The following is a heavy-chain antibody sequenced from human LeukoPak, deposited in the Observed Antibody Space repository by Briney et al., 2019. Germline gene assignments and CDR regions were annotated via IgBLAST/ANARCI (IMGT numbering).Heavy chain of an antibody. Sequence: GGSLRLSCAASGFTFSSYGMHWVRQAPGKGLEWVANIKQDGSERYYVDSVKGRFSISRDNAKKSLYLQMNSLRAEDSAVYYCARERGYSSSWYGGLEYWGQGTLVTVSS. V-gene: IGHV3-7*01. CDR3: ARERGYSSSWYGGLEY. D-gene: IGHD6-13*01. J-gene: IGHJ4*02. CDR2: IKQDGSER. CDR1: GFTFSSYG.